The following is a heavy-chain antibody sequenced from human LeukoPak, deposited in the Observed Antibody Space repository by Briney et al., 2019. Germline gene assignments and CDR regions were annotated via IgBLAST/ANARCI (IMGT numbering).Heavy chain of an antibody. V-gene: IGHV4-34*01. Sequence: TPSETLSLTCAVYGGSFSGYYWSWIRQPPGKGLEWIGEINHSGSTNYNPSLKSRVTISVDTSKNQFSLKLSSVTAADTAVYYCARLRTAQWHRSRSFDYWGQGTLVTVSS. CDR1: GGSFSGYY. CDR3: ARLRTAQWHRSRSFDY. J-gene: IGHJ4*02. CDR2: INHSGST. D-gene: IGHD6-19*01.